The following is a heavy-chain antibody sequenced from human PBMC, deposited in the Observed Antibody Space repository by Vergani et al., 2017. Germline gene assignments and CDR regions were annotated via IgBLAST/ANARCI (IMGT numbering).Heavy chain of an antibody. CDR1: GFTLSNYD. Sequence: QVQLVESGGGVVQRGGSLRLSCATSGFTLSNYDMQWGRQGPGKGLEFVAFLQFDGSNQYYADSVKGRFTLSRDFSKNTLYLQMNSLRTDDTATYYCAKHFRGWGIDYWGQGTQVIVSS. D-gene: IGHD3-16*01. CDR2: LQFDGSNQ. CDR3: AKHFRGWGIDY. V-gene: IGHV3-30*02. J-gene: IGHJ4*02.